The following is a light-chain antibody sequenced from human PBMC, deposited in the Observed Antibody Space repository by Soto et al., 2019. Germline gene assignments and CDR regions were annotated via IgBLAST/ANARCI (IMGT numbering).Light chain of an antibody. CDR2: VAS. CDR1: QTIRDN. V-gene: IGKV1-39*01. CDR3: QQSYGASFT. J-gene: IGKJ3*01. Sequence: DIPVTQSPSSLSASVGDRVTITCRTSQTIRDNLHWYQHKPGKAPKLLIYVASNLQNGIPSRFHGGGAGKDYTLTIRSLQPEDFGTYYCQQSYGASFTFGPGTREHL.